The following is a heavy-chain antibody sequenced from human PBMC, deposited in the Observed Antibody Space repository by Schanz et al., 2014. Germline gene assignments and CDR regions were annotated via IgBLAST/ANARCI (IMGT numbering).Heavy chain of an antibody. V-gene: IGHV1-8*02. Sequence: QVQLVQFGAEVKKPGASVRVSCKASGYTFTTYAMSWVRQATGQGLEWMGWMNPKTGNTDHAQKFQGRVSMTWDTSTSAAYLDLSRLRSEDTGVYYCARALKGKVAIFGVIAAQNYYYMDVWGRGTTVTVSS. D-gene: IGHD3-3*01. CDR1: GYTFTTYA. CDR2: MNPKTGNT. J-gene: IGHJ6*03. CDR3: ARALKGKVAIFGVIAAQNYYYMDV.